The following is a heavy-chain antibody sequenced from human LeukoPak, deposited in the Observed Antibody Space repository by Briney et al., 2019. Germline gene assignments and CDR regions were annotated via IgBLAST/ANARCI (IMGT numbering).Heavy chain of an antibody. Sequence: PSETLSPTCTVSGGSISSSSYYWGWIRQPAGKGLEWIGRIYTSGSTNYNPSLKSRVTMSVDTSKNQFSLKLSSVTAADTAVYYCARERLEQLWVIDYWGQGTLVTVSS. CDR3: ARERLEQLWVIDY. CDR2: IYTSGST. CDR1: GGSISSSSYY. V-gene: IGHV4-61*02. D-gene: IGHD6-6*01. J-gene: IGHJ4*02.